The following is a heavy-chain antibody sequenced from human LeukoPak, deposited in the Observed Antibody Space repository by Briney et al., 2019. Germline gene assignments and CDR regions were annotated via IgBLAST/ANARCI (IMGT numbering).Heavy chain of an antibody. CDR2: ISSSSSYI. Sequence: PGGSLRLSCAASGFTFSSYSMNWVRQALGKGLEWVSSISSSSSYIYYADSVKGRFTISRDNAKNSLYLQMNSLRAEDTAVYYCARAYVSGSYGVDYWGQGTLVTVSS. J-gene: IGHJ4*02. CDR1: GFTFSSYS. V-gene: IGHV3-21*01. CDR3: ARAYVSGSYGVDY. D-gene: IGHD3-10*01.